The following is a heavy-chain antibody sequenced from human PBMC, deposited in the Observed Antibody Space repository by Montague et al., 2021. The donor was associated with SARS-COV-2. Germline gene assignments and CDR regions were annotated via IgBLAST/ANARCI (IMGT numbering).Heavy chain of an antibody. CDR1: GDSISYFY. CDR3: ARDVVAAPGTFDY. V-gene: IGHV4-4*07. CDR2: VSASGST. Sequence: SETLSLTCTVSGDSISYFYWIWIRQPAGKGLEWIGRVSASGSTNYNPSLNSRVTMSVDTSKKQFSLRLSPVTAADTAVYYCARDVVAAPGTFDYWGQGTLVTVSS. J-gene: IGHJ4*02. D-gene: IGHD6-13*01.